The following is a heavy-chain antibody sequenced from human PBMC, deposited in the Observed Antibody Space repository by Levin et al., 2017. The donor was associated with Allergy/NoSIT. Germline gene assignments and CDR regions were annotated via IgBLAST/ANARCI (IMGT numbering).Heavy chain of an antibody. CDR3: ARAHWNPSQCDY. V-gene: IGHV3-53*01. CDR1: GFTVSSNY. J-gene: IGHJ4*02. Sequence: PGGSLRLSCAASGFTVSSNYMSWVRQAPGKGLEWVSVIYSGGSTYYADSVKGRFTISRDNSKNTLYLQMNSRRAEDTAVYYCARAHWNPSQCDYWGQGTLVTVSS. D-gene: IGHD1-1*01. CDR2: IYSGGST.